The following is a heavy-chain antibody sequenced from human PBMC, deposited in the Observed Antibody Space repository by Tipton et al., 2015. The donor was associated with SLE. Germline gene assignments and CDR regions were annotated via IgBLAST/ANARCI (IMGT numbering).Heavy chain of an antibody. CDR2: INHSGRI. D-gene: IGHD2-2*03. CDR1: GGSLSGHY. CDR3: ARGVAIYWITYYDYYMDV. Sequence: TLSLTCTVYGGSLSGHYWVWIRQPPGKGLEWIGDINHSGRIDYNPSLMSRVTISEATSKNQFSLTLTSVTAADTGVYYCARGVAIYWITYYDYYMDVWGKGTTVTVSS. J-gene: IGHJ6*03. V-gene: IGHV4-34*01.